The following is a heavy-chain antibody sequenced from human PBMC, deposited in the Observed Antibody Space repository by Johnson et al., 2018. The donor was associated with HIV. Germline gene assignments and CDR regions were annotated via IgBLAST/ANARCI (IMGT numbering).Heavy chain of an antibody. CDR2: LYSAGSA. CDR1: GFAVSSNY. D-gene: IGHD3-10*01. J-gene: IGHJ3*02. CDR3: ARPIARGASDI. Sequence: VQLVESGGGLVRPGGSLRLSCAASGFAVSSNYMNWVRQTPGKGLEWVSILYSAGSAYYADSVRGRFTISRDNAKNSLYLQMNSLRAEDTAVYYCARPIARGASDIWGQGTMVIVSS. V-gene: IGHV3-66*04.